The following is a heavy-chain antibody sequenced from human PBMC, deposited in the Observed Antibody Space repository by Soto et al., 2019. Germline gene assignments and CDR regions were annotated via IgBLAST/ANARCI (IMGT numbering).Heavy chain of an antibody. CDR3: ARDVAAAAHYYYYGMDV. CDR2: IIPIFGTA. V-gene: IGHV1-69*01. J-gene: IGHJ6*02. D-gene: IGHD6-13*01. CDR1: GGTFSSYA. Sequence: VSCKASGGTFSSYAISWVRQAPGQGLEWMGGIIPIFGTANYAQKFQGRVTITADESTSTAYMELSSLRSEDTAVYYCARDVAAAAHYYYYGMDVWGQGTTVTVSS.